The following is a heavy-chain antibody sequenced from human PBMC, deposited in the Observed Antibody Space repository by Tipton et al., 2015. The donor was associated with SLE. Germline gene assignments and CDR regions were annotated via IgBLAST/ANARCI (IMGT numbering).Heavy chain of an antibody. CDR2: VYYSGST. D-gene: IGHD3-9*01. Sequence: LRLSCTVSGDSISSGTYYWNWIRQPAGKPLEWIGRVYYSGSTNYNPSLKSRVTLPPDTSKNQFSLKLTSVTAADTALYYCARGGFDWGFPYFDFWGQGVLVTVS. CDR1: GDSISSGTYY. V-gene: IGHV4-61*02. J-gene: IGHJ4*02. CDR3: ARGGFDWGFPYFDF.